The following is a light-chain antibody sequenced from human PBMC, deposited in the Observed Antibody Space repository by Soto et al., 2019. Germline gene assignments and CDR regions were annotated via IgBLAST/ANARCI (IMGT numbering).Light chain of an antibody. CDR1: QSVSSSY. Sequence: EIVLTQSPGTLSLSPGERATLSCRASQSVSSSYLAWYQQKPGPAPRLLIYGASSRATGIPDRFSGSGSGTDVTLTISRLEPEDFAVYYCQQYGSSPPYTFGQGTKLEIK. J-gene: IGKJ2*01. CDR3: QQYGSSPPYT. CDR2: GAS. V-gene: IGKV3-20*01.